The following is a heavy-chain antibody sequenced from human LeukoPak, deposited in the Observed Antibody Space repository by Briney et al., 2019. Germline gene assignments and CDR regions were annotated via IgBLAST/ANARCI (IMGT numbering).Heavy chain of an antibody. CDR1: GFTFSSYE. V-gene: IGHV3-48*03. CDR3: ARESSGWYFPFDY. D-gene: IGHD6-19*01. Sequence: GGSLRLSCAASGFTFSSYEMNWVRQAPGKGLEWVSYISSSGSTIYYADSVKGRFTISRDNAKNSLYLQMNSLRAEDTAVYYCARESSGWYFPFDYWGQGTLVTVSS. J-gene: IGHJ4*02. CDR2: ISSSGSTI.